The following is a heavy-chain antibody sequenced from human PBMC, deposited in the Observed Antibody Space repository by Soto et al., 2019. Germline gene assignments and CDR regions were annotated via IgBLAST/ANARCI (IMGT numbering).Heavy chain of an antibody. J-gene: IGHJ4*02. CDR3: AKDDRYSGYDSLFDY. CDR2: ISWDGGST. CDR1: GFTFDDYT. V-gene: IGHV3-43*01. D-gene: IGHD5-12*01. Sequence: GGSLRLSCAASGFTFDDYTMHWVRQAPGKGLEWVSLISWDGGSTYYADSVKGRFTISRDNSKNSLYLQMNSLRTEDTALYYCAKDDRYSGYDSLFDYWGQGTLVTVSS.